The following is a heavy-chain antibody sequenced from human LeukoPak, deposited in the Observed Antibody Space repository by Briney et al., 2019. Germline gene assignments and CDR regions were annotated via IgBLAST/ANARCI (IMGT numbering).Heavy chain of an antibody. J-gene: IGHJ4*02. CDR1: GFTFSSHS. CDR2: ISSGSDHI. V-gene: IGHV3-21*04. D-gene: IGHD1-26*01. Sequence: KPGGSLRLSCVASGFTFSSHSMNWVRQAPGKGLEWVSSISSGSDHIYYADSVKGRFTISRDNSKNPLYLQMNSLRAEDTAVYYSAVGSYLGRNFDYWGQGTLVTVSS. CDR3: AVGSYLGRNFDY.